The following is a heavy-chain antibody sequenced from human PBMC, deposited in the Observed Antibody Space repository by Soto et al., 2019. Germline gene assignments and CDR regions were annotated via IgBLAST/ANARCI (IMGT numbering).Heavy chain of an antibody. CDR1: GYTFTSDG. CDR3: AREERAARISARWVYFDD. V-gene: IGHV1-18*01. D-gene: IGHD6-6*01. Sequence: ASVKVSCKASGYTFTSDGVSWGRQAPGQGLEWMGWISAYNGNTNYAQKLQGRVTMTTATSTSTDYMELRSKRSDATAVYYCAREERAARISARWVYFDDWGQGTMVTVSS. CDR2: ISAYNGNT. J-gene: IGHJ4*02.